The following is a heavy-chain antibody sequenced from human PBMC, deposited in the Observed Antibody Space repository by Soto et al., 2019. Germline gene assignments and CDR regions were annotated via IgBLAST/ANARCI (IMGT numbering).Heavy chain of an antibody. CDR2: ISYDGRIK. D-gene: IGHD3-10*01. CDR1: GFTFSSHS. Sequence: QVQLVESGGGVVQPGRSLRLSCAASGFTFSSHSIQWVRQAPGKGLEWVAVISYDGRIKYYADSVKGRFTISRDNSKNTAYRQMNSLRAEDTAVFYCAREWSTSGDLDYWGQGTLVIVSS. V-gene: IGHV3-30*04. CDR3: AREWSTSGDLDY. J-gene: IGHJ4*02.